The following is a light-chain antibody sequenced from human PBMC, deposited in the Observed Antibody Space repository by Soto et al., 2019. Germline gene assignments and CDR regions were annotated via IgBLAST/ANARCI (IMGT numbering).Light chain of an antibody. Sequence: DIQMTQSPSTLSAFVGDRLTITCRASQSISLWLAWYQQKKGKXHKXXIYAASSLQSGVPSRFSGSGSGTDLTISFCNLQPEDGEVYDGQQSYSIPRTFGQGTKGDIK. CDR2: AAS. CDR1: QSISLW. V-gene: IGKV1-39*01. CDR3: QQSYSIPRT. J-gene: IGKJ1*01.